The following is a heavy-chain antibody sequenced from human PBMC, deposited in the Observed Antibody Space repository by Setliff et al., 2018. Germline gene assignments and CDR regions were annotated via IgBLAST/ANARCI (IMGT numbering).Heavy chain of an antibody. CDR3: ARRGERFVNWFDP. CDR1: GYSFSNFW. CDR2: IYPGNADT. J-gene: IGHJ5*02. D-gene: IGHD2-21*01. Sequence: GESLKISCQGSGYSFSNFWIAWVRQTPGKGLEWMGTIYPGNADTRYSPSLQGQVTISTDTSINTAFLQWNNLKASDTAVDYCARRGERFVNWFDPWGQGTLVTVSS. V-gene: IGHV5-51*01.